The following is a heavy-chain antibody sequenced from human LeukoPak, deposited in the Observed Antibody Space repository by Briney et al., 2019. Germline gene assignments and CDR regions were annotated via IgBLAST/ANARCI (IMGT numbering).Heavy chain of an antibody. CDR3: ARGSCSSSSCYERLNGLDV. CDR1: GLTFSNYD. CDR2: IDTAGDT. Sequence: GGSLRLSCAASGLTFSNYDMHWVRQATGKGLEWVSSIDTAGDTYYPGSVKGRFTISRENAKKSFYLQMNSLRAGDTAVYYCARGSCSSSSCYERLNGLDVWGQGTTVTVSS. V-gene: IGHV3-13*01. J-gene: IGHJ6*02. D-gene: IGHD2-2*01.